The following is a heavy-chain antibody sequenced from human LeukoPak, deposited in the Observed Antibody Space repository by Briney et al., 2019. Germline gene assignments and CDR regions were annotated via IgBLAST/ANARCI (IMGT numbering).Heavy chain of an antibody. CDR2: ISGSGGST. CDR3: AKDSRRVTTVTIFDY. Sequence: GGSLRLSCAASGFTFSSYAMSWVRQAPGKGLEWVSAISGSGGSTYYADSVKGRFTTSRDNSKNTLYLQMNSLRAEDTAVYYCAKDSRRVTTVTIFDYWGQGTLVTVSS. CDR1: GFTFSSYA. V-gene: IGHV3-23*01. J-gene: IGHJ4*02. D-gene: IGHD4-17*01.